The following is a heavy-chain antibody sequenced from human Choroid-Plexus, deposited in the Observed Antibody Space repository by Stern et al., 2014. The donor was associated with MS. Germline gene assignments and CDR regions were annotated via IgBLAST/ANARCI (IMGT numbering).Heavy chain of an antibody. CDR1: GFTFGSCA. J-gene: IGHJ5*02. Sequence: VQLLESGGGVVQPGRPLRLSCVASGFTFGSCAMHWVRQAPGKGLGWGAGVSYDGSNKYYADSVKGRFTISRDNSQNTLYMQMSSLRPEDTAVYYCAKDRHYLTYFFDHWGQGSLVTVSS. CDR2: VSYDGSNK. V-gene: IGHV3-30*18. CDR3: AKDRHYLTYFFDH. D-gene: IGHD2/OR15-2a*01.